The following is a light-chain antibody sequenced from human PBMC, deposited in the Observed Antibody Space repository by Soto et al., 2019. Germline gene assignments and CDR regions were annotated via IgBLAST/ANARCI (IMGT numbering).Light chain of an antibody. CDR1: QTISSW. CDR2: DAS. CDR3: QQYSSYSAWP. V-gene: IGKV1-5*01. Sequence: DVQMTQSPFSVSASVGDRVTITCRASQTISSWLAWHQQKPGKAPKLLIYDASSLQSGVPPRFSGSGSGTEFTLTIRSLQPDDIATYYCQQYSSYSAWPFGEGTKVDIK. J-gene: IGKJ1*01.